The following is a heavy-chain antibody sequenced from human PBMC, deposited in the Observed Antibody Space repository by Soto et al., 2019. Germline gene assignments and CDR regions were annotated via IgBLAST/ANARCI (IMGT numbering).Heavy chain of an antibody. D-gene: IGHD3-10*01. V-gene: IGHV3-23*01. CDR2: LSGSGDST. CDR3: TTADAGPGEY. Sequence: GGSLRLSCAASGFSFSNYAMTWVRQAPGKGLEWVSTLSGSGDSTYYADSVKGRFTVSRGNSKNTLFLQMNGLKTEDTAVYYCTTADAGPGEYWGQGTLVTASS. CDR1: GFSFSNYA. J-gene: IGHJ4*02.